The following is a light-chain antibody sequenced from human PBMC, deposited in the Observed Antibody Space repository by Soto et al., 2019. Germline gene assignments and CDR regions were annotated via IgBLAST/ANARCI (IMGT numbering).Light chain of an antibody. J-gene: IGKJ1*01. Sequence: DIPMTQSPSSLSASAGDRVTITCRASQAISHYLAWYQQKPGKVPKLLIYATSSLQSGVPSRFSGSGSGTDFILTISSLQPEDVATYYCQKYNSVPWTFGQGTKVEIK. V-gene: IGKV1-27*01. CDR3: QKYNSVPWT. CDR1: QAISHY. CDR2: ATS.